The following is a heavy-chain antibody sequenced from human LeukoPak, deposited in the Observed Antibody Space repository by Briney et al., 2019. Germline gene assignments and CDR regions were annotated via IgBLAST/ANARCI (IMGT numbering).Heavy chain of an antibody. J-gene: IGHJ6*02. D-gene: IGHD3-10*01. CDR2: MNPNSGNT. CDR3: ARGELLWFGELYYGMDV. CDR1: GYTFTSYD. V-gene: IGHV1-8*01. Sequence: ASVKVSCKASGYTFTSYDINWVRQATGQGLEWMGWMNPNSGNTGYAQKFQGRVTMTRNTSISTAYMELSSLRSEDTAVYYRARGELLWFGELYYGMDVWGQGTTVTVSS.